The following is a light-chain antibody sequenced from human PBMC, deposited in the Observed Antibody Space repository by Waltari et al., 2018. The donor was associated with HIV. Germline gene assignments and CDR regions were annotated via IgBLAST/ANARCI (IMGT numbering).Light chain of an antibody. CDR3: QQYGGSPRT. V-gene: IGKV3-20*01. Sequence: EIVLTQSPGTLSLSPGARATLSCRASQTVSSAFLAWYQQKPGQAPRLLIYGASSRVIGIPDRFNGTGSGTDFSLTISRLEPEDSAVYYCQQYGGSPRTFGQGAKVEIK. J-gene: IGKJ1*01. CDR1: QTVSSAF. CDR2: GAS.